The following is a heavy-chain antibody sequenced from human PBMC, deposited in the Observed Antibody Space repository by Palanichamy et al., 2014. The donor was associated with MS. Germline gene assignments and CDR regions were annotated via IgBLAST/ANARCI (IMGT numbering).Heavy chain of an antibody. CDR2: IYYSGST. J-gene: IGHJ6*02. D-gene: IGHD3-22*01. CDR1: GGSISSYY. V-gene: IGHV4-59*08. CDR3: ARSLPTYYYDSSGYSYGMDV. Sequence: QVRLQESGPGLVKPSETLSLTCTVSGGSISSYYWSWIRQPPGKGLEWIGYIYYSGSTNYNPSLKSRVTISVDTSKDQFSLKLSSVTAADTAVYYCARSLPTYYYDSSGYSYGMDVWGQGTTVTVSS.